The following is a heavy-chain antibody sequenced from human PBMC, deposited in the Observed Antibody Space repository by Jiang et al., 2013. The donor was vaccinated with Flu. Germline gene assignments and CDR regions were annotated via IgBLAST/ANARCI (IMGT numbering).Heavy chain of an antibody. CDR1: FTSYY. Sequence: FTSYYMHWVRQAPGQGLEWMGIINPSGGSTSYAQKFQGRVTMTRDTSTSTVYMELSSLRSEDTAVYYCARGPLTAPLVWGQGTMVTVSS. V-gene: IGHV1-46*01. D-gene: IGHD2-21*02. CDR3: ARGPLTAPLV. CDR2: INPSGGST. J-gene: IGHJ3*01.